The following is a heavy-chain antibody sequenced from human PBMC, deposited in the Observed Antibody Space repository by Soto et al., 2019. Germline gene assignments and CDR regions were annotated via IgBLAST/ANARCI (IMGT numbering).Heavy chain of an antibody. V-gene: IGHV3-66*04. J-gene: IGHJ6*03. CDR1: GFTVSSNY. CDR2: IYSGGST. Sequence: GGSLRLSCAASGFTVSSNYMSWVRQAPGKGLEWVSVIYSGGSTYYADSVKGRFTISRDNSKNTLYLQMNSLRAEDTAVYYCARQYYDILTGYYPYYYYYMDVWGKGTTVTVS. D-gene: IGHD3-9*01. CDR3: ARQYYDILTGYYPYYYYYMDV.